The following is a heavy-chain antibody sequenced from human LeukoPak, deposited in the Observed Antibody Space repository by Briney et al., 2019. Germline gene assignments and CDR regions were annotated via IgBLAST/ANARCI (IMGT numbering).Heavy chain of an antibody. Sequence: SETLSLTCTVSGGSISSYYWSWIRQPPGKGLEWIGEINHSGSTNYNPSLKSRVTISVDTSKNQFSLKLSSVTAADTAVYYCARDRQLGLDYWGQGTLVTVSS. D-gene: IGHD6-6*01. J-gene: IGHJ4*02. V-gene: IGHV4-34*01. CDR2: INHSGST. CDR1: GGSISSYY. CDR3: ARDRQLGLDY.